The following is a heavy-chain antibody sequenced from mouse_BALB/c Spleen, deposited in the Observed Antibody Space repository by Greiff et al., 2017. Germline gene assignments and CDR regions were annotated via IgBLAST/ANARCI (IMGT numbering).Heavy chain of an antibody. D-gene: IGHD2-1*01. CDR2: IYPYNGGT. V-gene: IGHV1S29*02. CDR3: ARGDGNYWFAY. Sequence: VQLKESGPELVKPGASVKISCKASGYTFTDYNMHWVKQSHGKSLEWIGYIYPYNGGTGYNQKFKSKATLTVDNSSSTAYMELRSLTSEDSAVYYCARGDGNYWFAYWGQGTLVTVSA. CDR1: GYTFTDYN. J-gene: IGHJ3*01.